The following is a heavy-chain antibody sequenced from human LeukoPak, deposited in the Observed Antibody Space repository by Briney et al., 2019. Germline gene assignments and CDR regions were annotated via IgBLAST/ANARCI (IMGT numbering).Heavy chain of an antibody. Sequence: GGSLRLSCVASGFTFSDYAMSWVRQAPGRGLEWVSTISGSGGSTYHANSVKGRFTISRDNSRNTLYVQMNSLRAEDTAVYYYARQGGGNHYFDYWGQGTLVTVSS. V-gene: IGHV3-23*01. J-gene: IGHJ4*02. CDR1: GFTFSDYA. D-gene: IGHD2-15*01. CDR3: ARQGGGNHYFDY. CDR2: ISGSGGST.